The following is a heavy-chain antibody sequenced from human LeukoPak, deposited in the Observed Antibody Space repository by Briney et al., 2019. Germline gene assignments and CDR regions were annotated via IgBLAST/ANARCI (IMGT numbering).Heavy chain of an antibody. D-gene: IGHD3-9*01. J-gene: IGHJ4*02. CDR2: MNPDSGGT. Sequence: GASVKVSCKASGYTFTAYYIHWMRQAPGQGLEWMGWMNPDSGGTNFAQRFQDRVTMTRDTSISAAYMELSRLRSDDTAVYYCATRSTTDWYINFFDSWGQGTLVTVSS. V-gene: IGHV1-2*02. CDR1: GYTFTAYY. CDR3: ATRSTTDWYINFFDS.